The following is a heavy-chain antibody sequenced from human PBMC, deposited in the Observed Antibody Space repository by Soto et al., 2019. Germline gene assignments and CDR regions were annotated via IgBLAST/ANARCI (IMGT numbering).Heavy chain of an antibody. CDR3: ARQHWGYSYGSLFDY. Sequence: SETLSLTCTVSGGSISSSSYYWGWIRQPPGKGLEWIGSIYYSGSTNYNPSLKSRVTISVDTSKNQFSLKLSSVTAADTAVYYCARQHWGYSYGSLFDYWGQGTLVTVSS. V-gene: IGHV4-39*01. CDR2: IYYSGST. D-gene: IGHD5-18*01. J-gene: IGHJ4*02. CDR1: GGSISSSSYY.